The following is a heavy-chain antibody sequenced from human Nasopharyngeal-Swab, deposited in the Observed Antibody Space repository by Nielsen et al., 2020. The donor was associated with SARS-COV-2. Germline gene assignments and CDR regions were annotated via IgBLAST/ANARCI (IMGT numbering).Heavy chain of an antibody. CDR3: ARESSAADY. D-gene: IGHD6-13*01. V-gene: IGHV3-7*01. CDR1: DFTFSHYW. CDR2: INHDGSQK. J-gene: IGHJ1*01. Sequence: GGSLSLSCGVSDFTFSHYWMSWVRQAPGKGLEWVANINHDGSQKYYVDSVKGRFTISRDNSKNSIYLQMDRLRVGDTAVYYCARESSAADYWGQGTLVTVSS.